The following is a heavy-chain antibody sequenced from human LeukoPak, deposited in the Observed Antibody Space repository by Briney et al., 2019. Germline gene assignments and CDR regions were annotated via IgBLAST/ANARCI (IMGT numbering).Heavy chain of an antibody. J-gene: IGHJ4*02. V-gene: IGHV1-69*13. D-gene: IGHD2-2*02. Sequence: SVKVSCKASGGTFSSYAISWVRQASGQGLEWMGGIIPIFGTANYAQKFQGRVTITADESTSTAYMELSSLRSEDTAVYYCAREYCSSTSCYTWGRPYFDYWGQGTLVTVSS. CDR1: GGTFSSYA. CDR3: AREYCSSTSCYTWGRPYFDY. CDR2: IIPIFGTA.